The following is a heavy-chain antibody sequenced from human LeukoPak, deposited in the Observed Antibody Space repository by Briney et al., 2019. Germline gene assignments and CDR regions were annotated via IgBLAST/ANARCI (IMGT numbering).Heavy chain of an antibody. Sequence: SETLSLTCTVSGGSISSSSYYWGWIRQPPGKGLEWIGLIYHSGSTYYNPSLKSRVTISVDTSKNQFSLKLFSVTAADTAVYYCARGPPGYTTSWFTEGRFDYWGQGTLVTVSS. CDR1: GGSISSSSYY. CDR2: IYHSGST. D-gene: IGHD6-13*01. CDR3: ARGPPGYTTSWFTEGRFDY. V-gene: IGHV4-39*07. J-gene: IGHJ4*02.